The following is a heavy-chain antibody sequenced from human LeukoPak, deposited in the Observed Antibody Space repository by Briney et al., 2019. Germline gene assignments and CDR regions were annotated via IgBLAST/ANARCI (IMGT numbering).Heavy chain of an antibody. D-gene: IGHD5-24*01. CDR1: GFTFSSYS. CDR2: ISSSSSYI. CDR3: ARVGDGYNMGDWFDP. V-gene: IGHV3-21*01. J-gene: IGHJ5*02. Sequence: GGSLRLSCAASGFTFSSYSMNWVRQAPGKGLGWVSSISSSSSYIYYADSVKGRFTISRDNAKNSLYLQMNSLRAEDTAVYYWARVGDGYNMGDWFDPWGQGTLVTVSS.